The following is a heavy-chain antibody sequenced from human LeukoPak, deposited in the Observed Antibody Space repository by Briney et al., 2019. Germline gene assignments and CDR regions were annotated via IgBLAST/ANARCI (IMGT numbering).Heavy chain of an antibody. CDR1: GYTFTGYY. J-gene: IGHJ5*02. CDR3: ASTYCSSTSCQGWFDP. V-gene: IGHV1-2*02. Sequence: GASVKVSCKASGYTFTGYYMHWVRQAPGQGLEWMGWINPNSGGTNYAQKVQGRVTMTRDTSISTAYMELSRLRSDDTAVYYCASTYCSSTSCQGWFDPWGQGTLVTVSS. D-gene: IGHD2-2*01. CDR2: INPNSGGT.